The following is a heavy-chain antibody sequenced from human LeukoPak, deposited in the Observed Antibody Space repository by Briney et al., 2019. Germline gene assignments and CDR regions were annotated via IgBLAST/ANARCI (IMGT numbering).Heavy chain of an antibody. V-gene: IGHV4-39*01. CDR2: IYYSGST. CDR3: ARLPYDSSGYLYYYYYYGMDV. D-gene: IGHD3-22*01. J-gene: IGHJ6*02. CDR1: GGSISSSSYY. Sequence: SQTLSLTCTVSGGSISSSSYYWGWIRQPPGKGLEWIGSIYYSGSTYYNPSLKSRVTISVDTSKNQFSLKLSSVTAADTAVYYCARLPYDSSGYLYYYYYYGMDVWGQGTTVTVSS.